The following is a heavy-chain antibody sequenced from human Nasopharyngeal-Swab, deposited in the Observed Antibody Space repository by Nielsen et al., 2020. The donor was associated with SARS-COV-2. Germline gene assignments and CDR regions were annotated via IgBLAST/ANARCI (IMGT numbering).Heavy chain of an antibody. J-gene: IGHJ5*02. CDR3: AKDLLVRGVTPWGS. V-gene: IGHV3-30*18. CDR1: GFTFNDYD. CDR2: ISDDGNHS. D-gene: IGHD3-10*01. Sequence: GESLKISCAASGFTFNDYDMHWVRQAPDKGLEWVALISDDGNHSFHADSVKGRFTISRDNSKNTVYLLMNSLRLDDTAVYFCAKDLLVRGVTPWGSWGQGTLLIVSS.